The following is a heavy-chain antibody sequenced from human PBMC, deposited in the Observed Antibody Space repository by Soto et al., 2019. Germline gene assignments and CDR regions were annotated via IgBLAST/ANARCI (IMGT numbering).Heavy chain of an antibody. CDR3: ARSSPYYYDSSGYYSWGYYYYGMDV. J-gene: IGHJ6*02. V-gene: IGHV4-59*08. D-gene: IGHD3-22*01. CDR2: IYYTGST. CDR1: GGSISNYY. Sequence: SETLSLTCTVSGGSISNYYWSWIRQPPGKGLEWIAYIYYTGSTNYNPSLKSRVTISVDTSKNQFSLKLSSVTAADTAVYYCARSSPYYYDSSGYYSWGYYYYGMDVWGQGTTVTVSS.